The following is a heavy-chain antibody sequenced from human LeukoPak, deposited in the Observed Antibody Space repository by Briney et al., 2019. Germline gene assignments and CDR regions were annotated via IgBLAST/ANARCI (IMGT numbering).Heavy chain of an antibody. CDR2: INHSGST. CDR3: ARDGGLPMDP. V-gene: IGHV4-34*01. CDR1: GGSFSGYY. D-gene: IGHD3-16*01. Sequence: PSETLSLTCAVYGGSFSGYYWSWIRQPPGKGLEWIGEINHSGSTEDNPSLKSRVTISVDTSKNQFSLKLSSVTAADTAVYYCARDGGLPMDPWGQGTLVTVSS. J-gene: IGHJ5*02.